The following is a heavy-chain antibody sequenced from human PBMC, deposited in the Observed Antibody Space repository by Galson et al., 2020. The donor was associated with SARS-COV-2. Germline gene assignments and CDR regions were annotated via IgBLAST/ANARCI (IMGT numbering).Heavy chain of an antibody. Sequence: TGGSLRLSCAASGFTFSSYAMHWVRQAPGKGLEWVAVISYDGSNKYYADSVKGRFTISRDNSKNTLYLQMNSLRAEDTAVYYCARQLVQGYYGMDVWGQGTTVTVSS. J-gene: IGHJ6*02. V-gene: IGHV3-30-3*01. CDR3: ARQLVQGYYGMDV. CDR2: ISYDGSNK. D-gene: IGHD6-13*01. CDR1: GFTFSSYA.